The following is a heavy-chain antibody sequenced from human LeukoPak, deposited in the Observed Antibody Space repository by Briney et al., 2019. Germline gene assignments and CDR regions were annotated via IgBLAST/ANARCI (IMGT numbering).Heavy chain of an antibody. D-gene: IGHD3-22*01. CDR3: AKDRGYYYDSSAYGSYFDY. Sequence: GGSLRLSCEASGFTFDDYTMHWVRQSPGKGLEWVSLISWDGGTTYYADSVRGRFTISRDNSENSLYLQMNSLRTEDTALYYCAKDRGYYYDSSAYGSYFDYWGQGTLVTVSS. CDR1: GFTFDDYT. J-gene: IGHJ4*02. V-gene: IGHV3-43*01. CDR2: ISWDGGTT.